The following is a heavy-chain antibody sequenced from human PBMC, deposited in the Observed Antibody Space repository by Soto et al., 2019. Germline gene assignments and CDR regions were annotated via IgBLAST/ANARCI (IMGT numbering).Heavy chain of an antibody. J-gene: IGHJ6*02. CDR1: GYTFTTYV. CDR2: INAGNDNT. CDR3: ARVGHYYYGMDV. V-gene: IGHV1-3*01. Sequence: QVQLVQSGAEVKKPGASVKVSCRASGYTFTTYVMHWVRQAPGQRLEWMGWINAGNDNTKYSQKFQGRVTITRDTSASTVYMELSSLSSEDTAVYYCARVGHYYYGMDVRGQGTTVTVSS. D-gene: IGHD3-10*01.